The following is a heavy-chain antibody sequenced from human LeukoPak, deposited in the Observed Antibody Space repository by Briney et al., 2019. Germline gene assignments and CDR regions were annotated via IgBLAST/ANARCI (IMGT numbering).Heavy chain of an antibody. CDR1: GGSISSYY. Sequence: SXTXSLTCTGSGGSISSYYWSWIRQPAGKGLEWIGRIYTSGSTNYNPSLKSGVTMSVDTSKNQFSLQLSSVTAADTAVYYCARSEPIYGDYVVDYWGQGTLVTVSS. CDR2: IYTSGST. J-gene: IGHJ4*02. V-gene: IGHV4-4*07. CDR3: ARSEPIYGDYVVDY. D-gene: IGHD4-17*01.